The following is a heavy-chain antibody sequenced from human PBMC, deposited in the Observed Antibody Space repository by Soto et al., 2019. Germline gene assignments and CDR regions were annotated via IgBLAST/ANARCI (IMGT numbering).Heavy chain of an antibody. CDR1: GGSMSSGSRS. V-gene: IGHV4-30-2*06. CDR3: AGADLAGDGDY. J-gene: IGHJ4*02. Sequence: QLQLQESGSRLVKPSETLSLTCAVSGGSMSSGSRSWNWIRQSPGKGLEWIGYNYYSGTTYYNPSLKSPVTISVYKSKNQCSLKLTSFSAADTGVYYCAGADLAGDGDYWGQGILVTVSS. CDR2: NYYSGTT. D-gene: IGHD6-19*01.